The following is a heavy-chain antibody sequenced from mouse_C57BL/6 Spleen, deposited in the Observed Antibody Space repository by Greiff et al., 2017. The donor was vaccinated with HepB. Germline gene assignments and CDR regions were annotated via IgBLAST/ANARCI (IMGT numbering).Heavy chain of an antibody. D-gene: IGHD4-1*01. J-gene: IGHJ3*01. CDR3: TRGGLTGFPFAY. Sequence: VQLQQSGAELVRPGASVTLSCKASGYTFTDYEMHWVKQTPVHGLEWIGAIDPETGGTAYNQKFKGKAILTADKSSSTAYTELRSLTSEDSAVFYCTRGGLTGFPFAYWGQGTLVTVSA. CDR2: IDPETGGT. CDR1: GYTFTDYE. V-gene: IGHV1-15*01.